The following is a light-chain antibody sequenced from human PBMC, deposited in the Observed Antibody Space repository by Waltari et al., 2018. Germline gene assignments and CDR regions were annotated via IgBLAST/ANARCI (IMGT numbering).Light chain of an antibody. CDR3: MQALQTPLT. Sequence: DIVMTQSPLSLPVTPGEPASISCRSSQSLPHSNGYNSFDWYLQKPGQSPQPLIYLGSNRASGVPDRFSRSGSGTEFTLKISRVEAEDVGVYYCMQALQTPLTFGGGTKVEIK. V-gene: IGKV2-28*01. CDR1: QSLPHSNGYNS. J-gene: IGKJ4*01. CDR2: LGS.